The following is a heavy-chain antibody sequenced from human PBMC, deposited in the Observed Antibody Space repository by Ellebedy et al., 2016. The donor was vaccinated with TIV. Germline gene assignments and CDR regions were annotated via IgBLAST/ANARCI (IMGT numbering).Heavy chain of an antibody. D-gene: IGHD2-2*01. J-gene: IGHJ6*02. CDR3: ANAYCSSAKCYAYFYNGMDV. CDR2: ISYDGNNK. Sequence: GESLKISXAASGFTFGSYGMHWVRQAPGKGLEWVAVISYDGNNKNYADSVKGRFTISRDNSKNTLYLQMNSLRPEDTAVYYCANAYCSSAKCYAYFYNGMDVWGQGTTVTVSS. CDR1: GFTFGSYG. V-gene: IGHV3-30*18.